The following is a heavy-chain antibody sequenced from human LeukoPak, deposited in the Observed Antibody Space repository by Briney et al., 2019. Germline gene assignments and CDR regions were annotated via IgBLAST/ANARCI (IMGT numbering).Heavy chain of an antibody. V-gene: IGHV1-69*01. CDR2: IIPIFGTA. Sequence: SVKVSCKASGGTFSSYAISWVRQAPGQGLEWMGGIIPIFGTANYAQKFQGRVTITADESTSTAYMELSSLRSEDTAVYFCARDGGRRGWFDPWGQRTLVTVSS. CDR1: GGTFSSYA. J-gene: IGHJ5*02. CDR3: ARDGGRRGWFDP.